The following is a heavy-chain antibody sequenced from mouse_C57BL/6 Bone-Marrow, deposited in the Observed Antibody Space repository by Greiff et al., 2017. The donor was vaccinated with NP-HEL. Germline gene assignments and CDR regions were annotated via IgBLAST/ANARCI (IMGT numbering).Heavy chain of an antibody. V-gene: IGHV14-4*01. Sequence: EVQLQQSGAELVRPGASVKLSCTASGFNIKDYYMHWVKQRPEQGLEWIGWIDPENGDTEYASKFQGKATITADTSSNTAYLQLSSLTSEDTAVYYCTADYYGSSYDFDYWGQGTTLTVSS. D-gene: IGHD1-1*01. J-gene: IGHJ2*01. CDR2: IDPENGDT. CDR3: TADYYGSSYDFDY. CDR1: GFNIKDYY.